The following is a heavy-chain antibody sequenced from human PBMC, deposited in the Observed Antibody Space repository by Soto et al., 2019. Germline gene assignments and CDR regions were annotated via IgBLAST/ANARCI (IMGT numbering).Heavy chain of an antibody. CDR3: ASPSVLRFLEWEPREKEWYFDL. D-gene: IGHD3-3*01. Sequence: HPGGSLRLSCAASGFTFSSYWMSWVRQAPGKGLEWVANIKQDGSEKYYVDSVKGRFTISRDNAKNSLYLQMNSLRAEDTAVYYCASPSVLRFLEWEPREKEWYFDLWGRGTLVTVSS. J-gene: IGHJ2*01. CDR2: IKQDGSEK. V-gene: IGHV3-7*05. CDR1: GFTFSSYW.